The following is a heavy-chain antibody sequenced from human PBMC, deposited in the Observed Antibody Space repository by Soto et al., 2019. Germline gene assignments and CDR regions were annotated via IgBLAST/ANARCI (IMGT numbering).Heavy chain of an antibody. D-gene: IGHD1-1*01. CDR3: ARGHAGTMDV. CDR2: TYYRSKWNN. J-gene: IGHJ6*02. CDR1: GDSVSSNGAA. V-gene: IGHV6-1*01. Sequence: QTLSLTSAISGDSVSSNGAACNLIRQSPSRGLQWLGRTYYRSKWNNDYAVSVKSRITINPDTSKNQFSLQLNSVTPEDTAVYYCARGHAGTMDVWGQGTTVTVSS.